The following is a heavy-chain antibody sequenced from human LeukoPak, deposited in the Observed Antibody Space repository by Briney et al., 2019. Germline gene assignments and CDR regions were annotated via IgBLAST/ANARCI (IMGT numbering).Heavy chain of an antibody. D-gene: IGHD3-16*01. CDR3: ARATTLGLYYYYYYMDV. V-gene: IGHV3-7*01. Sequence: PGGSLRLSCAASGFTFSSYWMSWVRQAPGKGLEWVANIKQDGSEKYYVDSVKGRFTISRDNAKNSLYLQMNSLRAEDTAVYYCARATTLGLYYYYYYMDVWGKGTTVTVSS. J-gene: IGHJ6*03. CDR1: GFTFSSYW. CDR2: IKQDGSEK.